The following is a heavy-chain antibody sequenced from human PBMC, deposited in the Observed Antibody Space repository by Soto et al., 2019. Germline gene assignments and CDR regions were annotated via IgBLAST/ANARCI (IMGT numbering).Heavy chain of an antibody. D-gene: IGHD6-25*01. J-gene: IGHJ4*02. Sequence: SETLSLTCTVSGGSISSYYWSWIRQPPGKGLEWIGYIYYSGGTNYNPSLKSRVTISVDTSKNQFSLKLSSVTAADTAVYYCARETISGYDYWGQGTLVTVS. V-gene: IGHV4-59*01. CDR2: IYYSGGT. CDR3: ARETISGYDY. CDR1: GGSISSYY.